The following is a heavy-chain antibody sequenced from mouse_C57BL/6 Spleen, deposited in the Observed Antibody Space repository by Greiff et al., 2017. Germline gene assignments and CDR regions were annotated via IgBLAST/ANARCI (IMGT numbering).Heavy chain of an antibody. Sequence: EVQLVESGPGLVKPSQSLSLTCSVTGYSITSGYYWNWIRQFPGNKLEWMGYISYDGSNNYNPSLKNRISITRDTSKNQFFRKLNSVTTEDTATYYCARGSYSNYVFDYWGQGTTLTVSS. CDR2: ISYDGSN. D-gene: IGHD2-5*01. V-gene: IGHV3-6*01. CDR3: ARGSYSNYVFDY. J-gene: IGHJ2*01. CDR1: GYSITSGYY.